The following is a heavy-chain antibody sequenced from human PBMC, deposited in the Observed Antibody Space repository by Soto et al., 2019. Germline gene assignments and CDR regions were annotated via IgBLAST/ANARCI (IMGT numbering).Heavy chain of an antibody. CDR1: GGTFSSYT. Sequence: VKISCKASGGTFSSYTISWVRQAPGQGLEWMGRIIPILGIANYAQKFQGRVTITADKSTSTAYMELSSLRSEDTAVYYCARDSGGYCSGGSCWSRFQHWGQGTLVTVSS. J-gene: IGHJ1*01. V-gene: IGHV1-69*04. CDR2: IIPILGIA. D-gene: IGHD2-15*01. CDR3: ARDSGGYCSGGSCWSRFQH.